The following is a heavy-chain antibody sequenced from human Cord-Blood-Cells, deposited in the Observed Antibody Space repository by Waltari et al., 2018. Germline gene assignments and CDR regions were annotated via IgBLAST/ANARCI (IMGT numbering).Heavy chain of an antibody. CDR3: ARASSLYCSSTSCYDAFDI. D-gene: IGHD2-2*01. CDR1: GGSFSGYY. CDR2: INHSGRT. V-gene: IGHV4-34*01. Sequence: QVQLQQWGAGLLKPSETLSLTRAVYGGSFSGYYWSWIRQPPGKGLEWIGEINHSGRTNDNPSLKSRVTISVDPSKNQFSLKLSSVTAADTAVYYCARASSLYCSSTSCYDAFDIWGQGTMVTVSS. J-gene: IGHJ3*02.